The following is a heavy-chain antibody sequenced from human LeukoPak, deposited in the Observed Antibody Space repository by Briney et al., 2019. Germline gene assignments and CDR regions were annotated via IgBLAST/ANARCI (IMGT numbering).Heavy chain of an antibody. J-gene: IGHJ5*02. CDR3: ARDHEGGNYGGNSNWFDP. CDR1: GGSISSGDYY. D-gene: IGHD4-23*01. Sequence: PSETLSLTCTVSGGSISSGDYYWRWTRQPAGKGLDWIGRVYISGSTNYNPSLKSRVTISVDTSRNQFSLKLSSVTAADTAVYYCARDHEGGNYGGNSNWFDPWGQGTLVTVSS. CDR2: VYISGST. V-gene: IGHV4-61*02.